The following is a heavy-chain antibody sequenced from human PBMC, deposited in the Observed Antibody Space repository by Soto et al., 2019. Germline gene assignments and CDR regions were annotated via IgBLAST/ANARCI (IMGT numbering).Heavy chain of an antibody. CDR2: ISYDGSNK. CDR1: GFTFSSYG. J-gene: IGHJ4*02. D-gene: IGHD6-6*01. CDR3: AKDGGVYSSSWNFDY. Sequence: QVQLVESGGGVVQPGRSLRLSCAASGFTFSSYGMHWVRQAPGKGLEWVAVISYDGSNKYYADSVKGRFTISRDNSKNTLYLQMNSLRAEDTAVYYCAKDGGVYSSSWNFDYWGQGTLVTVSS. V-gene: IGHV3-30*18.